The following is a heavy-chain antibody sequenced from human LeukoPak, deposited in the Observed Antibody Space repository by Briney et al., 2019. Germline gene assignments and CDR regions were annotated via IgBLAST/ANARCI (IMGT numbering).Heavy chain of an antibody. CDR2: IYYGGGT. J-gene: IGHJ4*02. CDR1: GGSISSYY. D-gene: IGHD1-7*01. CDR3: ARLKTAELDHFDY. Sequence: PSETLSLTCTVSGGSISSYYWSWIRQPPGKGLEWIGYIYYGGGTNYNPSLKSRVTISVDTSKNQFSLKLSSVTAADTAMYYCARLKTAELDHFDYWGQGTLVTVSS. V-gene: IGHV4-59*08.